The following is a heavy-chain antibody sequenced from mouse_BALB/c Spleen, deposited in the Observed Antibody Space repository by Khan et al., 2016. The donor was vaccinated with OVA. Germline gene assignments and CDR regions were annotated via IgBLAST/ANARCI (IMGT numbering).Heavy chain of an antibody. J-gene: IGHJ2*01. V-gene: IGHV1-37*01. Sequence: VQLKESGPELVKPGASVKISCKASGYSFAGYFMNWVKQSHGKSLEWIGRINPYNGDTFYNQKFKGKATLTVDKSSGTAHMELLSLTSEDSAVYYCGRGSYFYYFDYWGQGTTLTVSS. D-gene: IGHD1-1*01. CDR1: GYSFAGYF. CDR2: INPYNGDT. CDR3: GRGSYFYYFDY.